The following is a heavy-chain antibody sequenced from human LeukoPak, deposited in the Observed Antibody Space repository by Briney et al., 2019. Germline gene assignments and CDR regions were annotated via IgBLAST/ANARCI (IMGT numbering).Heavy chain of an antibody. CDR1: GYTFTGYY. CDR2: INPNSGGT. CDR3: ATDRGYYYDSSGYYDY. D-gene: IGHD3-22*01. Sequence: ASVKVSCKASGYTFTGYYMHWVRQAPGQGLEWMGWINPNSGGTNYAQKFQGRVTMTRDTSISTAYMELSRLRSDDTAVYYCATDRGYYYDSSGYYDYWGQGTLVTVSS. V-gene: IGHV1-2*02. J-gene: IGHJ4*02.